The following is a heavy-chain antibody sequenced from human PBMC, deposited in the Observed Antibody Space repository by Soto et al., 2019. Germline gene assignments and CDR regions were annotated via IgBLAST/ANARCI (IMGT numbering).Heavy chain of an antibody. Sequence: ESGGGLVQPGGSLRLSCAASGFTFSSYEMNWVRQAPGKGLEWVSYISSSGSTIYYADSVKGRFTISRDNAKNSLYLQMNSLRAEDTAVYYCAREYYGDYGFDYWGQGTLVTVSS. CDR2: ISSSGSTI. J-gene: IGHJ4*02. CDR3: AREYYGDYGFDY. V-gene: IGHV3-48*03. CDR1: GFTFSSYE. D-gene: IGHD4-17*01.